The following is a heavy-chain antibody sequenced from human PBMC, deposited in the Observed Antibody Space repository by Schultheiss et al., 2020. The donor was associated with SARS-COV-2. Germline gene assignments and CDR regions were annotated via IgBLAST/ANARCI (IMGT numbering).Heavy chain of an antibody. CDR1: GGSISSSSYY. V-gene: IGHV4-39*07. Sequence: SETLSLTCTVSGGSISSSSYYWSWIRQPPGKGLEWIGEINHSGSTNYNPSLKSRVTISVDTSKNQFSLKLSSVTAADTAVYYCARVGRYSSSFYYYYGMDVWGQGTTVTVSS. J-gene: IGHJ6*02. CDR3: ARVGRYSSSFYYYYGMDV. D-gene: IGHD6-6*01. CDR2: INHSGST.